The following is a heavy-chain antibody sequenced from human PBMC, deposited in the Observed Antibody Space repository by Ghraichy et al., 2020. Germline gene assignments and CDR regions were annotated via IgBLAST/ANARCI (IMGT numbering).Heavy chain of an antibody. CDR3: ARGRTGRIDPKYYFDY. V-gene: IGHV1-69*13. CDR1: GGTFSSYA. D-gene: IGHD1-14*01. Sequence: SVKVSCKASGGTFSSYAISWVRQAPGQGLEGMGGIIPIFGTANYAQKFQGRVTITADESTSTAYMELSSLRSEDTAVYYCARGRTGRIDPKYYFDYWGQGTLVTVSS. CDR2: IIPIFGTA. J-gene: IGHJ4*02.